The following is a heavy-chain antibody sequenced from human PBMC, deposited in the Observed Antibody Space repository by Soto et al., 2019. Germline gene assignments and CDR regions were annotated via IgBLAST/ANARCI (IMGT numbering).Heavy chain of an antibody. D-gene: IGHD6-13*01. Sequence: SVKVFRKAFGFTFTSSPVQRVRLARGQRLEWIGWIVVGSGNTNYAQKFQERVTITRDMSTSTAYMELSSLRSEDTAVYYCAADHIAAAGNGNWGEGTLVTVSS. V-gene: IGHV1-58*01. CDR2: IVVGSGNT. CDR3: AADHIAAAGNGN. J-gene: IGHJ4*02. CDR1: GFTFTSSP.